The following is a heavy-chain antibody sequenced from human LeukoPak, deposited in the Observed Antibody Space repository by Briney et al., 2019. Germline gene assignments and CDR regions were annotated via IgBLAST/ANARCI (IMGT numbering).Heavy chain of an antibody. CDR1: GFTFSSYG. J-gene: IGHJ6*02. Sequence: GGSLRLSCAASGFTFSSYGMHWVRQAPGKGLEWVAVIWYDGSNKYYADSVKGRFTISRDNSKNTLYLQMNSLRAEDTAVYYCARDQMVYANYYYGMDVWGRGTTVTVSS. V-gene: IGHV3-33*01. CDR3: ARDQMVYANYYYGMDV. D-gene: IGHD2-8*01. CDR2: IWYDGSNK.